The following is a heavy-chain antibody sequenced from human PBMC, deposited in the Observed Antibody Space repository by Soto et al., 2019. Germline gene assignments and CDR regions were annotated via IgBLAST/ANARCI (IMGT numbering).Heavy chain of an antibody. CDR2: ISSSSSTT. V-gene: IGHV3-48*04. CDR1: GFTFSSYS. CDR3: VRDRGYDILTGYYERAY. Sequence: SGFTFSSYSMNWVRQAPGKGLEWVSYISSSSSTTSYADSVKGRFTISRDNAKNMLFLQMNSLRAEDTAVYYCVRDRGYDILTGYYERAYWGQGTLVTVSS. D-gene: IGHD3-9*01. J-gene: IGHJ4*02.